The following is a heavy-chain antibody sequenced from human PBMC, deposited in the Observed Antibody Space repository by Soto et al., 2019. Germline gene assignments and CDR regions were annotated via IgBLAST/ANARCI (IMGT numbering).Heavy chain of an antibody. CDR1: GYTFTSYY. J-gene: IGHJ5*02. CDR2: INPSGGST. V-gene: IGHV1-46*01. CDR3: ARDDVTYSPTSNWFDP. Sequence: ASVKVSCKASGYTFTSYYMHWVRQAPGQGLEWMGIINPSGGSTSYAQKFQGRVTMTRDTSTSTVYMELSSLRSEDTAVYYCARDDVTYSPTSNWFDPWGQGTLVTVSS. D-gene: IGHD2-21*01.